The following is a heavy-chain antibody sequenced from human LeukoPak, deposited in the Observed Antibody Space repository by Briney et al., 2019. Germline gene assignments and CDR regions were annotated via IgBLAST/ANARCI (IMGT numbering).Heavy chain of an antibody. CDR2: INHSGGST. CDR3: ARAKTKEEYSYGPDFDY. D-gene: IGHD5-18*01. CDR1: GYSFTSYY. V-gene: IGHV1-46*01. J-gene: IGHJ4*02. Sequence: GASVKVSCKASGYSFTSYYMHWVRQAPGQGLEWMGIINHSGGSTSYAQKFQGRVTMTRDTSTSTVYMELSSLRSEDTAVYYCARAKTKEEYSYGPDFDYWGQGTLVTVSS.